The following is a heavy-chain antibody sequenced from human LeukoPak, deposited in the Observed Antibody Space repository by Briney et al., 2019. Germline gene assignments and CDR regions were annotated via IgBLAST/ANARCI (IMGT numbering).Heavy chain of an antibody. CDR2: ISSSSSTI. V-gene: IGHV3-48*01. Sequence: GGSLRLSCAASGFTFSSYAMSWVRQAPGKGLEWVSYISSSSSTIYYADSVKGRFTISRDNARNSLSLQMNSLRAEDTAVYYCAGSVFDYWGQGTLVTVSS. J-gene: IGHJ4*02. CDR1: GFTFSSYA. D-gene: IGHD5/OR15-5a*01. CDR3: AGSVFDY.